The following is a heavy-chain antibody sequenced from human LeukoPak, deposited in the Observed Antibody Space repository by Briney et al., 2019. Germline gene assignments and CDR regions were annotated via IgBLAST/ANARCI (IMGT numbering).Heavy chain of an antibody. J-gene: IGHJ6*02. D-gene: IGHD2-15*01. Sequence: GGSLRLSSAASGFTFSDYYMSWIRQAPGKGLEWVSYISSSGSTIYYADSVKGRFTISRDNAKNTLYLQMGSLRAEDMAVYYCARGHSTRDYYYGMDVWGQGTTVTVSS. CDR1: GFTFSDYY. CDR2: ISSSGSTI. CDR3: ARGHSTRDYYYGMDV. V-gene: IGHV3-11*04.